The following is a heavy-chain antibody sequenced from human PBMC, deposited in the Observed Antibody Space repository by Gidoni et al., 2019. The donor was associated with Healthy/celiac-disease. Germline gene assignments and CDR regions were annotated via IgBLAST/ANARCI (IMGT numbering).Heavy chain of an antibody. CDR2: ISPGDSDT. V-gene: IGHV5-51*01. D-gene: IGHD2-8*01. J-gene: IGHJ3*02. Sequence: EVQLVQSGAEVKKPGESLKISCKGSGYSFTSYWIGWVRQMPGKGLEWMGIISPGDSDTRDSPSFQGQVTISADKSISTAYQQWSSLKASDTAMYYCARLEFPRGVLMVYAISHCAFDIWGQGTMVTVSS. CDR1: GYSFTSYW. CDR3: ARLEFPRGVLMVYAISHCAFDI.